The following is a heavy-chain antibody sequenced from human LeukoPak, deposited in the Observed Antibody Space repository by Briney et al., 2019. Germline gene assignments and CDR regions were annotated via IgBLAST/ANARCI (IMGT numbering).Heavy chain of an antibody. CDR3: ARGDSSGWPYFDY. V-gene: IGHV4-61*02. Sequence: PSETLSLTCTVSGGSISSGSYYWSWIRQPAGKGLEWIGRVYTSGSTNYNPSLKSRVTISVDTSKNQFSLKLSSVTAADTAVYCCARGDSSGWPYFDYWGQGTLVTVSS. J-gene: IGHJ4*02. CDR1: GGSISSGSYY. D-gene: IGHD6-19*01. CDR2: VYTSGST.